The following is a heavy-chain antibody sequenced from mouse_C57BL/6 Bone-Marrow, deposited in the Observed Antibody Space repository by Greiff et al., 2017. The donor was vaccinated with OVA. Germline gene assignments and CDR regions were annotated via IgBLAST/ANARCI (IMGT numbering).Heavy chain of an antibody. CDR2: ISNLAYSI. CDR1: GFTFSDYG. CDR3: ARPGTTVVATDWYFEV. J-gene: IGHJ1*03. D-gene: IGHD1-1*01. V-gene: IGHV5-15*01. Sequence: EVQLVESGGGLVQPGGSLKLSCAASGFTFSDYGMAWVRQAPRKGPEWVAFISNLAYSIYYADTVTGRFTISRENAKNTLYLEMSSLRSEDTAMYYCARPGTTVVATDWYFEVWGTGTTVTVSS.